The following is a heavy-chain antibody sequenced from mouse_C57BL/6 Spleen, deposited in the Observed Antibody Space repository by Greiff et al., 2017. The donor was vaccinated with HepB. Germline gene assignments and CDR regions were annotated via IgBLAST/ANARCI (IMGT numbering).Heavy chain of an antibody. CDR2: ISDGGSYT. D-gene: IGHD1-1*01. Sequence: EVQGVESGGGLVKPGGSLKLSCAASGFTFSSYAMSWVRQTPEKRLEWVATISDGGSYTYYPDNVKGRFTISRDNAKNNLYLQMSHLKSEDTAMYYCARGGYYGSSYSWYFDVWGTGTTVTVSS. CDR3: ARGGYYGSSYSWYFDV. V-gene: IGHV5-4*01. J-gene: IGHJ1*03. CDR1: GFTFSSYA.